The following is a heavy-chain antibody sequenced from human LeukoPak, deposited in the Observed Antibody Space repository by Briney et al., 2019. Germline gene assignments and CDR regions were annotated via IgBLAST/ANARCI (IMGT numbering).Heavy chain of an antibody. CDR2: IYYRGST. CDR1: GDSISSSYYY. J-gene: IGHJ4*01. D-gene: IGHD2-2*01. CDR3: ARQMSGFCTSTSCYSFDY. V-gene: IGHV4-39*01. Sequence: PSETLSLTXTVSGDSISSSYYYWAWIRQPPGNGLEWIGTIYYRGSTYYNPSLKSRVTISVDTSNNQFSLWLNSVTAADTAVYYCARQMSGFCTSTSCYSFDYWGQGILVTVSS.